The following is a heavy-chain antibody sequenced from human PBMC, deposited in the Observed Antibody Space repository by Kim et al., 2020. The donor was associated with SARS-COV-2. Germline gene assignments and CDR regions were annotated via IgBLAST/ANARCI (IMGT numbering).Heavy chain of an antibody. CDR3: AKFSPGVRYFDWFHAPFDY. V-gene: IGHV3-23*01. Sequence: GGSLRLSCAASGFTFSSYAMSWVRQAPGKGLEWVSAISGSGGSTYYADSVKGRFTISRDNSKNTLYLQMNSLRAEDTAVYYCAKFSPGVRYFDWFHAPFDYWGQGTLVTVSS. D-gene: IGHD3-9*01. CDR1: GFTFSSYA. J-gene: IGHJ4*02. CDR2: ISGSGGST.